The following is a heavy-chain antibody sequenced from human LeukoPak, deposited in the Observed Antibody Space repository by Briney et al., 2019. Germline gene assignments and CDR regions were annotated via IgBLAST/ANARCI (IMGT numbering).Heavy chain of an antibody. CDR1: GYSFTNNW. CDR3: ARHPFYYDSSGYFDV. CDR2: IYPGDSDT. J-gene: IGHJ3*01. V-gene: IGHV5-51*01. Sequence: GESLKISCKASGYSFTNNWIGWVRQMPGKGLEWMGIIYPGDSDTRYSPSFQGQVTISADKSISTAYLQWSSLKASDTAMYYCARHPFYYDSSGYFDVWGQGTMDTVS. D-gene: IGHD3-22*01.